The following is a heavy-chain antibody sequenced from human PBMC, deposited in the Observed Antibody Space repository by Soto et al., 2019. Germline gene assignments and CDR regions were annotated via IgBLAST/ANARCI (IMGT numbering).Heavy chain of an antibody. V-gene: IGHV4-34*01. CDR3: ARGHVAAAATGSYYYMDV. Sequence: LTDAFGGGTFRGYYWRVLRHPPGKGLEWIGEINHSGSTNYNPSLKSRVTISVDTSKNQFSLKLSSVTAADTAVYYCARGHVAAAATGSYYYMDVWGKGTTVS. D-gene: IGHD6-13*01. J-gene: IGHJ6*03. CDR2: INHSGST. CDR1: GGTFRGYY.